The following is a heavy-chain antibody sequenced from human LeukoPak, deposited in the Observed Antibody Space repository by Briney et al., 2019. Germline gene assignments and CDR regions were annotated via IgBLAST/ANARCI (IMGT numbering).Heavy chain of an antibody. J-gene: IGHJ3*02. D-gene: IGHD3-3*01. CDR3: ARDAQQYYDFWSGYGDAFDI. CDR2: IYYSGST. V-gene: IGHV4-59*01. CDR1: GGSISSYY. Sequence: SETLSLTCTVSGGSISSYYWSWIRQPPGKGLEWIAYIYYSGSTNYNPSLKSRVNISVDTSKNQFSLKLSSVTAADMAVYYCARDAQQYYDFWSGYGDAFDIWGQGTMVTVSS.